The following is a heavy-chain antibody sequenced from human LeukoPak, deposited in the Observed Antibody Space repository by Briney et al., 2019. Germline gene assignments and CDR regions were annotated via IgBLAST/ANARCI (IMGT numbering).Heavy chain of an antibody. CDR3: ARFSKQLVFFEN. CDR1: GYTFTGYY. D-gene: IGHD6-13*01. CDR2: INPKCGGT. Sequence: GASVKVSCKASGYTFTGYYMHWVRQAAGQGLEGVGCINPKCGGTNYTQKFTGRGTISRDTSISKVYMELGRLRPDDTAVFYCARFSKQLVFFENWGQGTLVTVSS. V-gene: IGHV1-2*02. J-gene: IGHJ4*02.